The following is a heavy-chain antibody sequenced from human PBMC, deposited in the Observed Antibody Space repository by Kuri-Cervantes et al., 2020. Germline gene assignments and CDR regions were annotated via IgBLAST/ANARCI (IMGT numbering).Heavy chain of an antibody. Sequence: GSLRLSCTVSGGSISSYYWSWIRQPPGKGLEWIGEINHSGSTNYNPSLKSRVTISVDTSKNQSSLKLSSVTAADTAVYYCARDAQYYGSGSYPHYYMDVWGKGTTVTVSS. D-gene: IGHD3-10*01. CDR1: GGSISSYY. CDR2: INHSGST. CDR3: ARDAQYYGSGSYPHYYMDV. V-gene: IGHV4-59*01. J-gene: IGHJ6*03.